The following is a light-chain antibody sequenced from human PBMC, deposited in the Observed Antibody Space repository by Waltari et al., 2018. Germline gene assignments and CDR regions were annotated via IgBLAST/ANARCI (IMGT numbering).Light chain of an antibody. J-gene: IGLJ3*02. CDR3: NSRDISGNHWV. V-gene: IGLV3-19*01. CDR2: GVG. CDR1: SLRQSF. Sequence: SSELTQDPAVSVALGQTVRITCQGDSLRQSFASWYQQKPGQAPVLVVFGVGNRPSRIPDRFSGSNSGNTAFLTITGAQADDEADYYCNSRDISGNHWVFGGGTRLTVL.